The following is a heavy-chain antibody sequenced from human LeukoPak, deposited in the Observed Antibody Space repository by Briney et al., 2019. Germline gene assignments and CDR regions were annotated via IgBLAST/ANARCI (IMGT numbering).Heavy chain of an antibody. V-gene: IGHV3-30-3*01. Sequence: GGSLRLSCAASGFTFSSYATHWVRQAPGKGLEWVAVISYDGSNKYYADSVKGRFTISRDNSKNTLYLQMNSLRAEDTAVYYCARDGKINYFDYWGQGTLVTVSS. J-gene: IGHJ4*02. D-gene: IGHD1-26*01. CDR2: ISYDGSNK. CDR3: ARDGKINYFDY. CDR1: GFTFSSYA.